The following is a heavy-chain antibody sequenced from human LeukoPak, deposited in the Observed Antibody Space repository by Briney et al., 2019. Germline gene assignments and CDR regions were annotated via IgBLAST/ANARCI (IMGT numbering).Heavy chain of an antibody. CDR2: IRCYNGNT. D-gene: IGHD3-22*01. CDR1: AYTFTRYG. CDR3: ARDPSNTSGYNAWFDY. V-gene: IGHV1-18*01. Sequence: ASVKVSCKTSAYTFTRYGISWVRQAPGQGLEWMGWIRCYNGNTHYAQSYQGRLTMTTDTSTSTAYMELRSLRSDDTAVYYCARDPSNTSGYNAWFDYWGQGTLVTVSS. J-gene: IGHJ5*01.